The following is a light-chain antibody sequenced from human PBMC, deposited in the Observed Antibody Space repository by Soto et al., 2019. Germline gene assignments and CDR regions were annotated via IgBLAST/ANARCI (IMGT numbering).Light chain of an antibody. CDR1: QSVSSN. CDR2: GAS. V-gene: IGKV3-15*01. J-gene: IGKJ1*01. CDR3: QQYNNWPRT. Sequence: EIVMTQSPGTLSVSPGERATLSCRASQSVSSNFAWYQQKPGQAPRLLIYGASTRATGIPARFSGRRSGTEFTLTISSLQSEDFAVYYCQQYNNWPRTFGQGTKVEIK.